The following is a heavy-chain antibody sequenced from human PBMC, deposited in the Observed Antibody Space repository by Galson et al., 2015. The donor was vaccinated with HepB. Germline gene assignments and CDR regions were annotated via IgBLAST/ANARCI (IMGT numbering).Heavy chain of an antibody. CDR2: IPYDGSNK. D-gene: IGHD6-13*01. V-gene: IGHV3-30-3*01. CDR1: GFAFSNYA. J-gene: IGHJ6*02. Sequence: SLRLSCAASGFAFSNYAMHWVRQAPGKGLEWVAVIPYDGSNKYYADSVKGRFTISRDNSKNTLFLQMNSLRAEDTAMYYCARDKVSSWPHYYYYYGMDAWGQGTTVTVSS. CDR3: ARDKVSSWPHYYYYYGMDA.